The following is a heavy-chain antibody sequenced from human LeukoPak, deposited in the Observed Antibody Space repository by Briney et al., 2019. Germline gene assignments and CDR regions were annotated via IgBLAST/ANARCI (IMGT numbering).Heavy chain of an antibody. CDR3: AKDRSSGWYFDY. J-gene: IGHJ4*02. CDR2: IRYDGSNK. D-gene: IGHD6-19*01. CDR1: GFSFSNYW. Sequence: PGGSLRLSCAVSGFSFSNYWMSWVRQAPGKGLEWVAFIRYDGSNKYYADSVKGRFTISRDNSKNTLYLQMNSLRAEDTAVYYCAKDRSSGWYFDYWGQGTLVTVSS. V-gene: IGHV3-30*02.